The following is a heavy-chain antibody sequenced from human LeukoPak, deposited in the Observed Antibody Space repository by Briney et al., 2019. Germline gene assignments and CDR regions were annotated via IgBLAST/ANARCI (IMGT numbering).Heavy chain of an antibody. D-gene: IGHD2-15*01. CDR3: ARPFSLGYCSGGSCYGRGAWFDR. V-gene: IGHV4-4*02. CDR2: IYHSGST. J-gene: IGHJ5*02. CDR1: GGXISSSNW. Sequence: SGTLSLTCAVSGGXISSSNWWSWVRQPPGKGLEWIGQIYHSGSTNYNPSLKSRVTISVDKSKNQFSLKLRSVTAADTAVYYCARPFSLGYCSGGSCYGRGAWFDRWGQGTLVTVSS.